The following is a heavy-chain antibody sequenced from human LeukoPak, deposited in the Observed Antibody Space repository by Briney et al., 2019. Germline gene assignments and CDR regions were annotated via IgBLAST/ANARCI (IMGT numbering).Heavy chain of an antibody. CDR2: IGTYDGDT. D-gene: IGHD1-26*01. CDR1: GYTFTNYG. CDR3: ARDYEGATRRDLFDP. V-gene: IGHV1-18*01. J-gene: IGHJ5*02. Sequence: ASVKVSRKASGYTFTNYGISWVRQAPGQGLEWMGWIGTYDGDTNFAQRVEGRVTLTIDTSTNTAYMELRSLRSDDTAMYYCARDYEGATRRDLFDPWGQGTLVTVSS.